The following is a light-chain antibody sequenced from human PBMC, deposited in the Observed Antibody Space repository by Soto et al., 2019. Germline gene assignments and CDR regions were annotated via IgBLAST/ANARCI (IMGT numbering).Light chain of an antibody. Sequence: QSALTQPASVSGSPGQSIIISCTGSSSDVGGYQFVSWYQQHPGKAPKLVAYEVSHRPSGASNRFSASKFGNTASLTISGLQPEDEADYYCSSYTTSSTHVFGTGTKLTVL. CDR1: SSDVGGYQF. V-gene: IGLV2-14*01. CDR2: EVS. CDR3: SSYTTSSTHV. J-gene: IGLJ1*01.